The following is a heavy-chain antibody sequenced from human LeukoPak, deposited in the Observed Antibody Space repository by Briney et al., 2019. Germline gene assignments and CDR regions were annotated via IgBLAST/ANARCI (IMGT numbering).Heavy chain of an antibody. Sequence: SETLSLTCTVSGGSISSSSYYWGWIRQPPGKGLEWIGSIYYSGSTYYNPSLKSRVTISVDTSKNQFSLKLSSVTAADTAVYYCARPEWVWSYFDYWGQGTLVTVSS. V-gene: IGHV4-39*07. CDR2: IYYSGST. CDR1: GGSISSSSYY. J-gene: IGHJ4*02. D-gene: IGHD3-3*01. CDR3: ARPEWVWSYFDY.